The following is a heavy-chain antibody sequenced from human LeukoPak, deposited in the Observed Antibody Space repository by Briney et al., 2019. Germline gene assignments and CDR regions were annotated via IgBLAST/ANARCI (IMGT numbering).Heavy chain of an antibody. V-gene: IGHV3-43*02. J-gene: IGHJ4*02. CDR2: ISGDGGST. CDR3: TKDHSDYAGDYFDY. Sequence: GGSLRLSCAASGFTFDDYAMHWVRQAPGKGLECVSLISGDGGSTYYADSVKGRFTISRDSSKNSLYLQMNSLRTDDTALYYCTKDHSDYAGDYFDYWGQGTLVTVSS. CDR1: GFTFDDYA. D-gene: IGHD5-12*01.